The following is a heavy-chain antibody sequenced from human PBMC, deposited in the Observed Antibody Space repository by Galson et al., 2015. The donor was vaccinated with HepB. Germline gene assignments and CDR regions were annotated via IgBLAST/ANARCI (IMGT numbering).Heavy chain of an antibody. D-gene: IGHD6-19*01. CDR2: VYYRGTT. J-gene: IGHJ5*02. V-gene: IGHV4-30-4*07. CDR3: ARGLRSAWFVDWFDP. Sequence: LSLTCAVSGGSISSGGYAWSWIRRPPGKGLEYIGYVYYRGTTYYNPSLKSRLTISVDVSKNQFSLKLSSVTAADTAVHYCARGLRSAWFVDWFDPWGQGTLVTVSS. CDR1: GGSISSGGYA.